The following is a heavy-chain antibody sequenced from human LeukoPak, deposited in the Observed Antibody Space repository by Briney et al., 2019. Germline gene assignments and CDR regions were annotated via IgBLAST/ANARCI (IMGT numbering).Heavy chain of an antibody. Sequence: GGSLRLSCAASGFTFTTYWMSWVRQAPGKGLEWVSAISGSGGSTYYADSVKGRFTISRDNSKNTLYLQMNSLRAEDTAVYYCAKDPRAPTVTPYYYYYMDVWGKGTTVTVSS. D-gene: IGHD5-12*01. CDR1: GFTFTTYW. CDR3: AKDPRAPTVTPYYYYYMDV. CDR2: ISGSGGST. V-gene: IGHV3-23*01. J-gene: IGHJ6*03.